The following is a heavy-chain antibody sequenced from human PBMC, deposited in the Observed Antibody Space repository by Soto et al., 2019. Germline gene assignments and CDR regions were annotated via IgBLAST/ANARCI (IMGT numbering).Heavy chain of an antibody. CDR2: INHSGST. V-gene: IGHV4-34*01. CDR1: GGSFSGYY. CDR3: ARGLRAVAAYHGGRRFDP. J-gene: IGHJ5*02. Sequence: QVQLQQWGAGLLKPSETLSLTCAVYGGSFSGYYWSWIRQPPGKGLEWIGEINHSGSTNYNPSLKRRVTISVDTSKNQFSLKLSSVTAADTAVYYCARGLRAVAAYHGGRRFDPWGQGTLVTVSS. D-gene: IGHD6-19*01.